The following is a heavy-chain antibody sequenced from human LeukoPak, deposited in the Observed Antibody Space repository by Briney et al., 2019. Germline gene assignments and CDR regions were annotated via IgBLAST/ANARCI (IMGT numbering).Heavy chain of an antibody. CDR2: IWYDGSNK. D-gene: IGHD4-11*01. CDR1: GFTFSSYG. Sequence: PGGSLRLSCAASGFTFSSYGMHWVRQAPGKGLEWVAVIWYDGSNKYYADSVKGRLTISRDNSKNTLYLQMNSLRAEDTAVYYCARDMTTRAFDIWGQGTMVTVSS. J-gene: IGHJ3*02. CDR3: ARDMTTRAFDI. V-gene: IGHV3-33*01.